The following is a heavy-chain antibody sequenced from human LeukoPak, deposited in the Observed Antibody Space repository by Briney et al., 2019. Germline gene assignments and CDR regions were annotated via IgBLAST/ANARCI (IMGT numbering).Heavy chain of an antibody. CDR1: GYTFSSYG. V-gene: IGHV1-18*01. J-gene: IGHJ5*02. D-gene: IGHD2-8*01. Sequence: GASVKVSCKASGYTFSSYGISWARQAPGQGLEWMGWISVYTGNTNYAQNLQGRVALTTDTSTSTAYMELRSLRSDDTAVYYCARCMRDTWFDLWGQGTLVTVSS. CDR2: ISVYTGNT. CDR3: ARCMRDTWFDL.